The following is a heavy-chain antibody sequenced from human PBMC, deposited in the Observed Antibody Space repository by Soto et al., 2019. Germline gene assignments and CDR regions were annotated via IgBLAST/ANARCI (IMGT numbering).Heavy chain of an antibody. CDR2: ISGSGVST. V-gene: IGHV3-23*01. CDR3: AKEHHYSSSWSEFDY. Sequence: EVQLLGSGGGLVQPGGSLRLSCAASGFTFSSYAMRWVRQAPGKGLEWVSAISGSGVSTYYADSVKGRFTISRDNSKNTLYLQMNSLRAEDTAVYYGAKEHHYSSSWSEFDYWGQGPLVTVSS. CDR1: GFTFSSYA. D-gene: IGHD6-13*01. J-gene: IGHJ4*02.